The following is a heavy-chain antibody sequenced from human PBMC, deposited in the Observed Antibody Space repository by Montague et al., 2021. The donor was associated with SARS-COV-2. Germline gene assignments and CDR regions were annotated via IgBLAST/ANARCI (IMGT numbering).Heavy chain of an antibody. CDR2: VYYSGST. V-gene: IGHV4-39*01. D-gene: IGHD3-16*02. Sequence: SETLSLTCSVSGDSIRSSGYYWGWIRQPPGKGLEWIGTVYYSGSTNYNPSLKSRVTKPVDTSKNQFSLELRSVTAADTAVYYCARLGFVELWLNLGWFDPWGQGTPVTVSS. CDR1: GDSIRSSGYY. CDR3: ARLGFVELWLNLGWFDP. J-gene: IGHJ5*02.